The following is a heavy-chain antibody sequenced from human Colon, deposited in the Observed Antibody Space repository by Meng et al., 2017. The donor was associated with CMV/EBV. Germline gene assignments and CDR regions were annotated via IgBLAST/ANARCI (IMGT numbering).Heavy chain of an antibody. D-gene: IGHD1-26*01. CDR3: AKDAPYGDTSSLDAFDI. CDR1: GFTFDDFA. V-gene: IGHV3-9*01. CDR2: ISWNGGRV. J-gene: IGHJ3*02. Sequence: SLKISCAASGFTFDDFAMHWVRQGPGKGLEWVSGISWNGGRVGYADTVKGRFTISRDNSKNTLYLQMNSLRADDTAVYYCAKDAPYGDTSSLDAFDIWGQGTMVTVSS.